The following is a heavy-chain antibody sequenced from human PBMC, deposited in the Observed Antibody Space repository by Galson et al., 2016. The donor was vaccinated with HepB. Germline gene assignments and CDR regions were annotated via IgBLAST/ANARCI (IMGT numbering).Heavy chain of an antibody. D-gene: IGHD1-14*01. CDR3: AKARMPVDF. Sequence: SLRLSCAASGFRFSSYAMSWVRQAPGKGLEWVSAISGTSGVTYYADSVKGRFTISRDNSKNTLYLQMSSLSAEDTAVYYCAKARMPVDFWGQGTLVTVSS. CDR1: GFRFSSYA. V-gene: IGHV3-23*01. CDR2: ISGTSGVT. J-gene: IGHJ4*02.